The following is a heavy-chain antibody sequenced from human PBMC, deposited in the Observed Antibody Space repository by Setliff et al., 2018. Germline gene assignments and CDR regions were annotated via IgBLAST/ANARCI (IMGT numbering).Heavy chain of an antibody. V-gene: IGHV3-23*01. CDR3: AKDKQLAPVGPFDY. CDR2: ISGSGGST. J-gene: IGHJ4*02. Sequence: PGGSLRLSCAVFGFTFSSYAMSWVRQAPGKGLEWVSAISGSGGSTYYADSVKGRFTISRDNSKNTLYLQMNSLRAEDTAVYYCAKDKQLAPVGPFDYWGQGTLVTVSS. CDR1: GFTFSSYA. D-gene: IGHD6-6*01.